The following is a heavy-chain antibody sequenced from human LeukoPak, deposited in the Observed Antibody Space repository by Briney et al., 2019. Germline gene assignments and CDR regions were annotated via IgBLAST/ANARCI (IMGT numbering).Heavy chain of an antibody. CDR2: IRSKTDGGTT. Sequence: GGSLRLSCAASGFSFSSYNMSWVRQAPGKGLEWVGRIRSKTDGGTTDYAAPVKGRFIISRDDSRNTHYLQMNSLKTEDTAVYYCTTWTDLYDYWGQGTLVTVSS. V-gene: IGHV3-15*01. D-gene: IGHD3/OR15-3a*01. CDR1: GFSFSSYN. CDR3: TTWTDLYDY. J-gene: IGHJ4*02.